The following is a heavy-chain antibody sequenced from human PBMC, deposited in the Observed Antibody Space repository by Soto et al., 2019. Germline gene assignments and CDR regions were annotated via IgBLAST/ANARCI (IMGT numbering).Heavy chain of an antibody. J-gene: IGHJ6*02. CDR1: AYTFTSYG. V-gene: IGHV1-18*01. CDR3: ARDGRKQLWVEGLNAMDV. D-gene: IGHD5-18*01. Sequence: QVQLVQSGPEVKKPGASVKVSCKASAYTFTSYGISWVRQAPGQGLEWMGWISGYNGQTNYAQKFRGRVTISTDATTSTAYMESRSLRYDDTATYNCARDGRKQLWVEGLNAMDVWSQGTTVTVSS. CDR2: ISGYNGQT.